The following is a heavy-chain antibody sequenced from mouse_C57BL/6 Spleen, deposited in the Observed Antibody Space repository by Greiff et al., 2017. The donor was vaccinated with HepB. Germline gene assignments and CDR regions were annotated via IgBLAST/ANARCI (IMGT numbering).Heavy chain of an antibody. V-gene: IGHV5-16*02. CDR1: GFTFSDYY. CDR3: ARAPSCYDGSRGYAMDY. CDR2: INYDGSST. D-gene: IGHD1-1*01. Sequence: EVKLVESEGGLVQPGSSMKLSCTASGFTFSDYYMAWVRQVPEKGLEWVANINYDGSSTYYLDSLKSRFIISKDNTKNILYLQMSSLKSEDTAMYYCARAPSCYDGSRGYAMDYWRQGTSV. J-gene: IGHJ4*01.